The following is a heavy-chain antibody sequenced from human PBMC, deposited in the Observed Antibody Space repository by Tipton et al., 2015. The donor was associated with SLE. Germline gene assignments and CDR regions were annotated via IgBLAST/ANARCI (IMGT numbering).Heavy chain of an antibody. J-gene: IGHJ6*02. CDR3: ARGYCSGGSCNPYCYVMDV. V-gene: IGHV4-38-2*02. CDR1: GYSISNGYY. D-gene: IGHD2-15*01. CDR2: IYQGGNT. Sequence: GLVKPSETLSLTCSVSGYSISNGYYWGWIRQSPGKGLEWIASIYQGGNTYYNPSLRSRVTMSVDTSKNQFSLKLSSVTAADTAVYYCARGYCSGGSCNPYCYVMDVWGQGTTVTVSS.